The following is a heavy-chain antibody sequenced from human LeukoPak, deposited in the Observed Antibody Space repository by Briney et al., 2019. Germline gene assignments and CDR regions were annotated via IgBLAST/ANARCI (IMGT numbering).Heavy chain of an antibody. CDR3: ARAAHYYDGSGYYLGD. D-gene: IGHD3-22*01. J-gene: IGHJ4*02. Sequence: VASVKVSCKASGYTFTDYYMHWVRQAPGQGLEWMGRINPNSGGTNYAQKFQARVTMTRDTSISTAYMELSRLRSDDTALYYCARAAHYYDGSGYYLGDWGQGTLVTASS. CDR2: INPNSGGT. CDR1: GYTFTDYY. V-gene: IGHV1-2*06.